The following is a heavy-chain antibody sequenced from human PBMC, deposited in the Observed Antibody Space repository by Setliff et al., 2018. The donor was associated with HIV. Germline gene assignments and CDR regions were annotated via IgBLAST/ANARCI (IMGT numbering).Heavy chain of an antibody. V-gene: IGHV1-46*01. CDR3: ARDIAAAGNAFDM. CDR1: GYTFTSYY. J-gene: IGHJ3*02. CDR2: INPSGGST. Sequence: ASVKVSCKASGYTFTSYYMHWVRQAPGQGLEWMGVINPSGGSTYYAQKFQGRVTMTRATSTTTVYMELTSLRSEDTAVYYCARDIAAAGNAFDMWGQGTMVTVSS. D-gene: IGHD6-13*01.